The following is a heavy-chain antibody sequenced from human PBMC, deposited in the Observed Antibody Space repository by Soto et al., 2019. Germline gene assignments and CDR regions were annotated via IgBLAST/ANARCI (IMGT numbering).Heavy chain of an antibody. CDR2: ISHSGST. J-gene: IGHJ5*02. V-gene: IGHV4-30-2*01. CDR1: GGSISSGGYS. Sequence: SETLCLTCAVSGGSISSGGYSWSWIRQPPGKGLEWIGYISHSGSTYYNPSLKSRVTISVDRSKNQFSLKLSSVTAADTAVYYCARWFDRWGQGTLVTVSS. CDR3: ARWFDR.